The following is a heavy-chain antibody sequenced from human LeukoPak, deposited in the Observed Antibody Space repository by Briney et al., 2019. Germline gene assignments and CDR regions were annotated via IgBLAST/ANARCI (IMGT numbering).Heavy chain of an antibody. J-gene: IGHJ5*02. CDR2: ISGSGGST. D-gene: IGHD3-10*01. CDR3: AKGHTYYYGSGSFGRFDP. V-gene: IGHV3-23*01. CDR1: GFTFSSYA. Sequence: PGGSLRLSCAASGFTFSSYAMSWVRRAPGKGLEWVSAISGSGGSTYYADSVKGRFTISRDNSKNTLYLQMNSLRAEDTAVYYCAKGHTYYYGSGSFGRFDPWGQGTLVTVSS.